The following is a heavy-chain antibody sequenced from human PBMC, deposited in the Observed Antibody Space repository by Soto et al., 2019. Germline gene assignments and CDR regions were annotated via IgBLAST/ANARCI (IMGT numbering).Heavy chain of an antibody. CDR2: VYRTGST. CDR1: GGSISTSNW. Sequence: QVQLQESGPGLVKPSGTLSLTCAVSGGSISTSNWWSCVRQPPGKGLEWIGEVYRTGSTNYNPSLESRVIVSVDKSKNQFSLKLTSVTAADTAVYYCARARATIAAAAIFDCWGQGTLVTVSS. V-gene: IGHV4-4*02. D-gene: IGHD6-13*01. J-gene: IGHJ4*02. CDR3: ARARATIAAAAIFDC.